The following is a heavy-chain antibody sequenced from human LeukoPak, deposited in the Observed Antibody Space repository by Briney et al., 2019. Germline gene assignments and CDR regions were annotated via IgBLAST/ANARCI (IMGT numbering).Heavy chain of an antibody. D-gene: IGHD3-22*01. CDR2: IGAGGGAT. CDR3: ARDHESGYYDSSGYYYPLSLDY. V-gene: IGHV3-23*01. Sequence: GGSLRLSCAASGFTFNSYAMSWVRQAPGKGLEWVSAIGAGGGATYYADSVKGRFTISRDNSKNTLYLQMNSLRAEDTAVYYCARDHESGYYDSSGYYYPLSLDYWGQGTLVTVSS. CDR1: GFTFNSYA. J-gene: IGHJ4*02.